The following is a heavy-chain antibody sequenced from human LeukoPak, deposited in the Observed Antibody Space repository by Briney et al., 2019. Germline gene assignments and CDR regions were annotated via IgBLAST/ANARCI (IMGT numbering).Heavy chain of an antibody. J-gene: IGHJ4*02. Sequence: GGSLRLSCAASGFTFSSYAMSWVRQAPGKGLEWVSGISGSAINTYYADSVKGRFTICRDNSQNTLYLQMSSLRAEDSAVYYCAKADGSGTYYTRPSDYWGQGTLVTVSS. CDR1: GFTFSSYA. V-gene: IGHV3-23*01. CDR3: AKADGSGTYYTRPSDY. CDR2: ISGSAINT. D-gene: IGHD3-10*01.